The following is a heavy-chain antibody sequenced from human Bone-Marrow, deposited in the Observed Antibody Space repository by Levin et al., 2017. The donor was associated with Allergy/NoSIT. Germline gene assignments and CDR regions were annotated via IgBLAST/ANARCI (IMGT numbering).Heavy chain of an antibody. J-gene: IGHJ4*02. D-gene: IGHD5-18*01. CDR1: GFTFSSYA. CDR2: VDGGGGTT. V-gene: IGHV3-23*01. CDR3: AKGRRKVDTALALPLCFDY. Sequence: QPGGSLRLSCAASGFTFSSYAMSWVRQAPGRGLEWISAVDGGGGTTYYADSVRGRFTISRDNSKNKLYLQMNSLRADDTAVYYCAKGRRKVDTALALPLCFDYWGQGTLVTVSS.